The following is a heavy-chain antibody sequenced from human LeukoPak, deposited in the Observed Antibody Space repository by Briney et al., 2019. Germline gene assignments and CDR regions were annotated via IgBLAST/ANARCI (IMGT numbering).Heavy chain of an antibody. CDR3: TREAGVTGTASDI. D-gene: IGHD3-10*01. J-gene: IGHJ3*02. V-gene: IGHV3-53*01. Sequence: PGGSVRLSCVAAGFTVSSNYMSWVRQAAGKGLECVSVIYSGGNTYYADSVEGRFTLSRDTSKNTMYLQMNNLRGEDTALYFCTREAGVTGTASDIWGPGTIVTVSS. CDR1: GFTVSSNY. CDR2: IYSGGNT.